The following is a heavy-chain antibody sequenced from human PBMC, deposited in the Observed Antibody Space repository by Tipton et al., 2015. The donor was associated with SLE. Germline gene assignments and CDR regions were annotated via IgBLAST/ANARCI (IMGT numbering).Heavy chain of an antibody. J-gene: IGHJ6*02. CDR1: GGSLTAYV. V-gene: IGHV4-59*01. CDR3: ARDTGYKSHYYGMDV. D-gene: IGHD5-24*01. Sequence: TLSLTCNVSGGSLTAYVWNWIRQPQGKGLEWIGYIYTSGNTNYNPSLRSRVTISVETSKNQFSLKLSSVTAADTAVYYCARDTGYKSHYYGMDVWGQGTTVTVSS. CDR2: IYTSGNT.